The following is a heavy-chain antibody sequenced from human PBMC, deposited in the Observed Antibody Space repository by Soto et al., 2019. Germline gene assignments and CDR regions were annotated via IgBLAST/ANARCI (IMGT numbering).Heavy chain of an antibody. D-gene: IGHD5-18*01. J-gene: IGHJ4*02. CDR3: ARIVDTAMEPDH. CDR1: GYSFTSYW. V-gene: IGHV5-10-1*01. CDR2: IDPSDSYT. Sequence: GESLKISCKGSGYSFTSYWISWVRQMPGKGLEWMGRIDPSDSYTNYSPSFQGHVTISADKSISTAYLQWSSLKASDTAMYYCARIVDTAMEPDHWGQGTLVTVSS.